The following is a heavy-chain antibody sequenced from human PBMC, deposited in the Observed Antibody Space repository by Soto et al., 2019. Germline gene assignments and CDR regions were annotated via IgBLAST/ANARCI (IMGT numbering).Heavy chain of an antibody. J-gene: IGHJ4*02. D-gene: IGHD6-19*01. CDR1: GFTFSNYA. CDR3: AKERSSGWTDTFDY. V-gene: IGHV3-23*01. Sequence: GGSLRLSCAASGFTFSNYAMSWVRQAPGKGLEWVSRTSGSAASAYYADSVKGRFTISRDNSKNTLYLQMYSLRAEDTAVYYCAKERSSGWTDTFDYWGQGSLVTVSS. CDR2: TSGSAASA.